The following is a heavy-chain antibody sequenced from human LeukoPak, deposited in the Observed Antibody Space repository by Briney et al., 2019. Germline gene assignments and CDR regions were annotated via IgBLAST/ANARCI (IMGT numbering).Heavy chain of an antibody. J-gene: IGHJ4*02. V-gene: IGHV3-33*01. CDR3: ARDFDLAVAGNPFESGVFDY. D-gene: IGHD6-19*01. CDR2: I. CDR1: GFTFSSYG. Sequence: QPGRSLRLSCAAPGFTFSSYGIHWVRQAPGKGLEWVAVIKGRFTVSRDNSKNTMYLETNSLRAGDTAVYYCARDFDLAVAGNPFESGVFDYWGQGTLVTVSS.